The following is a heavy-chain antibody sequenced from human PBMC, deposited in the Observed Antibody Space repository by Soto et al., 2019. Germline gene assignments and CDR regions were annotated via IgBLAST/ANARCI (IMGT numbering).Heavy chain of an antibody. J-gene: IGHJ6*02. CDR3: AKDRVGAGTTWNGMDV. CDR1: GFTFSSYA. CDR2: ISGSGGST. V-gene: IGHV3-23*01. Sequence: TGGSLRLSWAASGFTFSSYAMIWVRQAPGKGLEWVSAISGSGGSTYYADSVKGRFTISRDNSKNTLYLQMNSLRAEDTAVYYCAKDRVGAGTTWNGMDVWGQGTTVTVSS. D-gene: IGHD1-7*01.